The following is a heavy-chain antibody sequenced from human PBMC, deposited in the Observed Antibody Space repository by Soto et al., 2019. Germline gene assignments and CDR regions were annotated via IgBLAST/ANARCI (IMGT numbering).Heavy chain of an antibody. Sequence: QAGGSLRLSCAASGFTFSSYGMHWVRQAPGKGLEWVAVISYDGSNKYYADSVKGRFTISRDNSKNTLYLQMNSLRAEDTAVYYCAKESETTAMVPRPFDYWGQGTLVTVSS. CDR1: GFTFSSYG. CDR2: ISYDGSNK. J-gene: IGHJ4*02. D-gene: IGHD5-18*01. CDR3: AKESETTAMVPRPFDY. V-gene: IGHV3-30*18.